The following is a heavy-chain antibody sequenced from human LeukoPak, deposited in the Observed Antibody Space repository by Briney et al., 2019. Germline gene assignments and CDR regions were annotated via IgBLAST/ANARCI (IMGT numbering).Heavy chain of an antibody. CDR2: IDYSGST. CDR3: ARLNGGN. D-gene: IGHD4-23*01. CDR1: GGSISRCF. V-gene: IGHV4-59*08. J-gene: IGHJ4*02. Sequence: SVTLSLTCTVSGGSISRCFWSWIRQPPRRGGEWVGYIDYSGSTAYNPSLNGRVALSLDTSKKQSALKLGSVSAADTAVYYCARLNGGNWGPGILVAVSS.